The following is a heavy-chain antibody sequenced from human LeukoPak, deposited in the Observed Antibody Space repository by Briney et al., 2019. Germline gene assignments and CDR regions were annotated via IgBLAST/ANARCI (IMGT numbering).Heavy chain of an antibody. CDR3: ARVFYDSSGYYLDY. J-gene: IGHJ4*02. CDR1: GFTFTQHY. V-gene: IGHV3-72*01. CDR2: TRNKANSYTT. D-gene: IGHD3-22*01. Sequence: GGSLRLSCAASGFTFTQHYMDWVRQAPGKGLEWVGRTRNKANSYTTEYAASVKGRFTVSRDDSKNSLYLQMNSLKTEDTAVYYCARVFYDSSGYYLDYWGQGTLVTVSS.